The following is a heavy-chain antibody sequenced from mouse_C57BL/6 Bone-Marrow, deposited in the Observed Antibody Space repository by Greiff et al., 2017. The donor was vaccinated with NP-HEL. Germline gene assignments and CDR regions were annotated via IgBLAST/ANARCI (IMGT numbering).Heavy chain of an antibody. CDR1: GFTFSSYA. V-gene: IGHV5-9-1*02. J-gene: IGHJ2*01. CDR3: TRVPYYGSSPFDY. CDR2: ISSGGDYI. D-gene: IGHD1-1*01. Sequence: EVKVVESGEGLVKPGGSLKLSCAASGFTFSSYAMSWVRQTPEKRLEWVAYISSGGDYIYYADTVKGRFTISRDNARNTLYLQMSSLKSENTAMYYGTRVPYYGSSPFDYWGQGTTLTVSS.